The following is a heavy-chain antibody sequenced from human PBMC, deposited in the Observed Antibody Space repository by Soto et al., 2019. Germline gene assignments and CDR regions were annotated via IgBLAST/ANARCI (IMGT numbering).Heavy chain of an antibody. V-gene: IGHV1-58*01. J-gene: IGHJ5*02. Sequence: SVKVSCKASGFTFTSSAVQWVRQARGQRLEWIGWIVVGSGNTNYAQKFQERVTITRDMSTSTAYMELSSLRSEDTAVYYCAAGALYYYDTTGGLDPWSQGTLVTVSS. CDR2: IVVGSGNT. CDR3: AAGALYYYDTTGGLDP. D-gene: IGHD3-22*01. CDR1: GFTFTSSA.